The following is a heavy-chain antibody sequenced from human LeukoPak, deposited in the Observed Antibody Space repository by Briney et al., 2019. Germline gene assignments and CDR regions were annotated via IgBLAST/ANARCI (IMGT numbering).Heavy chain of an antibody. CDR3: AKPGRVFGVVNDAFDI. J-gene: IGHJ3*02. Sequence: GXXLRLSCAASGFTFSSYAMSWVRQAPGKGLEWVSAISGSGGSTYYADSVKGRFTIDRDNYKNTLYMQMNSLRAEDTAVYYCAKPGRVFGVVNDAFDIWGQGTMVTVSS. CDR2: ISGSGGST. V-gene: IGHV3-23*01. D-gene: IGHD3-3*01. CDR1: GFTFSSYA.